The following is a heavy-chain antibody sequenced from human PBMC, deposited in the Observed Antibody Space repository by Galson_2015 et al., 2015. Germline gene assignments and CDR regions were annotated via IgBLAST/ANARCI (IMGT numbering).Heavy chain of an antibody. CDR3: AREKIDILTGYYPDY. Sequence: SLRLSCAASGFTFSSYSMNWVRQAPGKGLEWVSSISSSSSYIYYADSVKGRFTISRDNAKNSLYLQMNSLRAEDTAVYYCAREKIDILTGYYPDYWGQGTLVTVSS. D-gene: IGHD3-9*01. CDR2: ISSSSSYI. J-gene: IGHJ4*02. CDR1: GFTFSSYS. V-gene: IGHV3-21*01.